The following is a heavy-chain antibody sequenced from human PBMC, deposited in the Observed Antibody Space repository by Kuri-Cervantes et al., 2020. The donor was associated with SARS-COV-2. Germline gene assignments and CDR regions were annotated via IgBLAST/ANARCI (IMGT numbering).Heavy chain of an antibody. CDR3: ARDQRSWLQYRASNWYFDL. D-gene: IGHD5-24*01. J-gene: IGHJ2*01. V-gene: IGHV4-34*01. CDR2: VNHRGDT. CDR1: GETFSGYY. Sequence: SETLSLTCAYYGETFSGYYWNWIRQSPGRGLEWIGEVNHRGDTNYNPSLKSRVTISVDTSKNQFSLKLSSVTAADTAVYYCARDQRSWLQYRASNWYFDLWGRGTLVTVSS.